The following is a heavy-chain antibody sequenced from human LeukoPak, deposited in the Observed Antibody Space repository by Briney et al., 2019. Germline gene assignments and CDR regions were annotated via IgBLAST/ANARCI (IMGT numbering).Heavy chain of an antibody. J-gene: IGHJ4*02. V-gene: IGHV4-34*01. CDR1: GGSFSGYY. CDR3: ASRGPPQNYDFWSGPPDY. D-gene: IGHD3-3*01. CDR2: INRSGST. Sequence: RPSETLSLTCAVYGGSFSGYYCSWIRQPPGKGLEWIGEINRSGSTNYNPSLKSRVTISVDTSKNQFSLRLSSVTAADTAVYYCASRGPPQNYDFWSGPPDYWGQGTLVTVSP.